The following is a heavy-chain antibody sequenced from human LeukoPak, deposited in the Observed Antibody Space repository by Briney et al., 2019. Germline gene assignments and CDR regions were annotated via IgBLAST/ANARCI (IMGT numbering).Heavy chain of an antibody. CDR3: AKDPGADFWSGYYAY. V-gene: IGHV3-23*01. CDR1: GFTFSSYA. J-gene: IGHJ4*02. CDR2: ISGSGGST. Sequence: GGSLRLSCAASGFTFSSYAMSWVRQAPGKGLEWVSAISGSGGSTYYADSVKGRFTISRDNSKNTLYLQMNSLRAEDTAVYYCAKDPGADFWSGYYAYWGQGTLVTVSS. D-gene: IGHD3-3*01.